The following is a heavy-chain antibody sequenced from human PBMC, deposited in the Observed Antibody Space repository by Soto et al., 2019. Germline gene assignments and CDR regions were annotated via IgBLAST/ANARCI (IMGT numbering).Heavy chain of an antibody. J-gene: IGHJ6*04. CDR1: GGTFSSYA. CDR2: IIPIFGTA. CDR3: ARDEGIAAAGTPYYYGMDV. V-gene: IGHV1-69*13. D-gene: IGHD6-13*01. Sequence: SVKVSCKASGGTFSSYAISWVRQAPGQGLEWMGGIIPIFGTANYAQKFQGRVTITADESTSTAYMELSSLRSEDTAVYYCARDEGIAAAGTPYYYGMDVWGKGTTVTVS.